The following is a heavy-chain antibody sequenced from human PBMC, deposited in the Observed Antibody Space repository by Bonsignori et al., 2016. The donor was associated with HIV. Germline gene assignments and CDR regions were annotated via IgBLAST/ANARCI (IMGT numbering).Heavy chain of an antibody. Sequence: WVRQAPGQGPEWVGVIGPSGGSTTYAQKFQDRVTMTRDMSTSTVYMEMDSLRSEDTAVYYCARASSTTVTRSFEFWGQGTLVTVSS. V-gene: IGHV1-46*01. CDR3: ARASSTTVTRSFEF. CDR2: IGPSGGST. J-gene: IGHJ4*02. D-gene: IGHD4-17*01.